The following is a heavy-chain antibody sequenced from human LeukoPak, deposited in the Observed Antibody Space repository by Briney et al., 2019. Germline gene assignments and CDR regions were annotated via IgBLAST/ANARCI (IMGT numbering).Heavy chain of an antibody. CDR2: ISAYNGNT. J-gene: IGHJ3*02. CDR3: ARDRVGWLHDAFDI. CDR1: GYTFTDYI. Sequence: ASVKVSFKASGYTFTDYIINWVRRAPGQGLEWMGWISAYNGNTNYAQKLQGRVTMTTDTSTSTVYMELRSLRSDDTAVYYCARDRVGWLHDAFDICGQGTMVTVSS. D-gene: IGHD6-19*01. V-gene: IGHV1-18*01.